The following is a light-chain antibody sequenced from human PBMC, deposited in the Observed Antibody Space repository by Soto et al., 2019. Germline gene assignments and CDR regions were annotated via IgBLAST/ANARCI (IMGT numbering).Light chain of an antibody. V-gene: IGKV1-5*01. CDR3: TLSKIQLLR. CDR1: QSISSW. Sequence: EIRMNMSPATVSLTQGERATITCRASQSISSWLAWYQQKPGKAPKLLIYDASSLESGVPSRFSGSGSATEFTLTISCLQPDDGIPDYSTLSKIQLLRFG. CDR2: DAS. J-gene: IGKJ2*03.